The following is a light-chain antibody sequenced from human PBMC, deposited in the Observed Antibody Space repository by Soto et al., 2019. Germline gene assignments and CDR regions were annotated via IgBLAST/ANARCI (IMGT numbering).Light chain of an antibody. CDR2: DSS. Sequence: DIRVTQSPPTLSASVGDRVTITCRASQTITTWMAWYQHKPWKAPKLLVYDSSTLQSGVATRFSCSGSGTEFTLIISGLQPDDSATYYCQQYTHTNNPWMFGQGTKVEI. CDR3: QQYTHTNNPWM. CDR1: QTITTW. V-gene: IGKV1-5*01. J-gene: IGKJ1*01.